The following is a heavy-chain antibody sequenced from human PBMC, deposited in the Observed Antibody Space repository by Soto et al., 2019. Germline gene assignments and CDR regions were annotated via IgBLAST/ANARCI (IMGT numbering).Heavy chain of an antibody. D-gene: IGHD6-13*01. CDR3: AREWYSSRYYYYYYGMDV. J-gene: IGHJ6*02. Sequence: ASVKVSCKSSGYSFTSYGISWVRQAPGQGLEWMGWISAYNGNTNYAQKLQGRVTMTTDTSTSTAYMELRSLRSDDTAVYYCAREWYSSRYYYYYYGMDVWGQGTTVTVSS. CDR1: GYSFTSYG. V-gene: IGHV1-18*01. CDR2: ISAYNGNT.